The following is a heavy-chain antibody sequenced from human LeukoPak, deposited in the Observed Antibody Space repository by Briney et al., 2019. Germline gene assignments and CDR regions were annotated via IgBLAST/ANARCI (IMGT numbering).Heavy chain of an antibody. CDR2: IYYSGST. CDR3: ARVLGPPNYYDSSGYYSTRGYYFDY. Sequence: SETLSLTCTVSGGSISSYYWSWIRQPPGKGLEWIGYIYYSGSTYYNPSLKSRVTISVDTSKNQFSLKLSSVTAADTAVYYCARVLGPPNYYDSSGYYSTRGYYFDYWGQGTLVTVSS. V-gene: IGHV4-59*01. CDR1: GGSISSYY. D-gene: IGHD3-22*01. J-gene: IGHJ4*02.